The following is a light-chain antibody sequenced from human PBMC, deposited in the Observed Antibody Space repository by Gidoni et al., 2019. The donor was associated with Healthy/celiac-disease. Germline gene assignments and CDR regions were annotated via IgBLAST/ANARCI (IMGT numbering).Light chain of an antibody. CDR1: QSVSSSS. V-gene: IGKV3-20*01. CDR3: QQYGSSPVT. Sequence: EIGLTKSPGTLSLSPGERATLPCRASQSVSSSSLAWYQQKPGQAPRLLIYGASSRATGIPARFSGSGSGTDFTLTISRLEPEDFAVYYCQQYGSSPVTFGGGTKVEIK. J-gene: IGKJ4*01. CDR2: GAS.